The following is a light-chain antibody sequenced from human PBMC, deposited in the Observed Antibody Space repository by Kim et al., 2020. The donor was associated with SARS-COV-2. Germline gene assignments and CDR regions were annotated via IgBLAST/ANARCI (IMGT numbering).Light chain of an antibody. J-gene: IGKJ1*01. V-gene: IGKV3-20*01. CDR3: QQYDTPPWT. Sequence: SPGERATLSCRASQSVTSNYLAWYQQKPDQAPRLLIYGASTRATGVPDRFSGSGSGTDFTLTISRLEPEDFAVYYCQQYDTPPWTFGHGTKVDIK. CDR1: QSVTSNY. CDR2: GAS.